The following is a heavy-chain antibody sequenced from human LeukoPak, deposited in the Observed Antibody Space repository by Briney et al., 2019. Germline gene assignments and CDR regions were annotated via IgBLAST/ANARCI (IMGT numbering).Heavy chain of an antibody. CDR3: VKDSVRGYSGYGNDGFEI. V-gene: IGHV3-30*18. CDR2: ISYDGSNK. J-gene: IGHJ3*02. Sequence: GGSLRLSCAASGFTFSSYGIHWVRQAPGKGLEWVAVISYDGSNKYYADSVKGRFTISRDNSKNTLYLQMNSLRAEDTAVYYCVKDSVRGYSGYGNDGFEIWGQGTMVTVSS. CDR1: GFTFSSYG. D-gene: IGHD5-12*01.